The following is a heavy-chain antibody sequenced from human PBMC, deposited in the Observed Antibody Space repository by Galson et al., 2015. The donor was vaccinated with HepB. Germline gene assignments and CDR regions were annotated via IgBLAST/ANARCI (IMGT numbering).Heavy chain of an antibody. Sequence: LRLSCAASGFIFDDYAMHWVRQAPGKGLEWVSGISWNSGSIGYADSVKGRFTISRDNAKNSLYLQMNSLRAEDTALYYCAKSGGVGRVWVTGSGMDVWGQGTTVTVSS. CDR1: GFIFDDYA. CDR3: AKSGGVGRVWVTGSGMDV. V-gene: IGHV3-9*01. J-gene: IGHJ6*02. CDR2: ISWNSGSI. D-gene: IGHD3-16*01.